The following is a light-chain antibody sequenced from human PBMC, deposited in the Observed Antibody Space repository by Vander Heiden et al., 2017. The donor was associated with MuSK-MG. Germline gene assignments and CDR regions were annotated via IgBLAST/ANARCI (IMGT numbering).Light chain of an antibody. Sequence: DIVMTQSPDSLAVSLGERATINCKSSQSVLYSSNNKNYLAWYQQKPGQPPKLLIYWASTREYGVPDRFSGSGSGTDFTLTSSSLQAEDVAVYYWQQDYSTHHFGQGTKLEIK. V-gene: IGKV4-1*01. J-gene: IGKJ2*01. CDR2: WAS. CDR3: QQDYSTHH. CDR1: QSVLYSSNNKNY.